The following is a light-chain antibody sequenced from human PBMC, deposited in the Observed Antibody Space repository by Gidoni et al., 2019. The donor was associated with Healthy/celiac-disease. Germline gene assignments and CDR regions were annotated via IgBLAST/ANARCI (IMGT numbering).Light chain of an antibody. Sequence: DIQMTQSPSSLSASVGDRVTITCRASQSISSYLNWYQQKPGKAPKLLIYAASSLQSGVPSRCSGSGSGTDFTLTISSLQPEDFATYYWQQSYSTPPWTFGQGTKVEIK. J-gene: IGKJ1*01. CDR3: QQSYSTPPWT. V-gene: IGKV1-39*01. CDR1: QSISSY. CDR2: AAS.